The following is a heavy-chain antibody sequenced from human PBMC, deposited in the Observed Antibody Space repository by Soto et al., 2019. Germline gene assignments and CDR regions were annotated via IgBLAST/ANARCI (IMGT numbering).Heavy chain of an antibody. CDR2: INAGNGNT. CDR3: ARVGCSSIWCVTQFDN. D-gene: IGHD2-2*01. V-gene: IGHV1-3*01. CDR1: GYTFTSYA. Sequence: ASVKVSCKASGYTFTSYAMHWVRQAPGQRLEWMGWINAGNGNTKYSQKFQGRVTITRDTSASTAYMELSSLRSEDSAIYYCARVGCSSIWCVTQFDNWGQGTLVTVSS. J-gene: IGHJ4*02.